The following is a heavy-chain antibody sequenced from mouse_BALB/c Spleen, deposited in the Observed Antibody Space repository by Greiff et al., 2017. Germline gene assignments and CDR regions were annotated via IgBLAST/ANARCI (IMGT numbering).Heavy chain of an antibody. J-gene: IGHJ4*01. Sequence: VQVVESGPGLVAPSQSLSITCTVSGFSLTSYGVHWVRQPPGKGLEWLGVIWAGGSTNYNSALMSRLSISKDNSKSQVFLKMNSLQTDDTAMYYCASPYYGNAMDYWGQGTSVTVSS. CDR2: IWAGGST. V-gene: IGHV2-9*02. CDR1: GFSLTSYG. CDR3: ASPYYGNAMDY. D-gene: IGHD1-1*01.